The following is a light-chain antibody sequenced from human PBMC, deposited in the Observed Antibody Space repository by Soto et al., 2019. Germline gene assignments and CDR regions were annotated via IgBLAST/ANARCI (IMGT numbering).Light chain of an antibody. Sequence: EIVLTQSPGTLSLSPGERATLSCRASQSVNSWFLAWYQQKPGQAPRLLIYRTSNRATGIPDRFSGSGSGTDFTLTISRLESEDFAVYYCHYYDDSPPFPFGPGTKVDIK. CDR2: RTS. J-gene: IGKJ3*01. CDR3: HYYDDSPPFP. V-gene: IGKV3-20*01. CDR1: QSVNSWF.